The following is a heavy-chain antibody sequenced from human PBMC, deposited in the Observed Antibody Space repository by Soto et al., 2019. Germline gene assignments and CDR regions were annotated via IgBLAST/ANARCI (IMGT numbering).Heavy chain of an antibody. V-gene: IGHV4-4*02. CDR3: ARPTLSYYYHGIDL. Sequence: QVQLQESGPRLVKPSETLSLTCAVSGGSVSSDNWWSWVRQPPGKGLEWIGDIYETVSTNYNPSLQSRVRMSRDKSKNHFSLNLTSVIAADTAGYYCARPTLSYYYHGIDLWGQGAPVTVSS. J-gene: IGHJ6*02. D-gene: IGHD3-16*01. CDR1: GGSVSSDNW. CDR2: IYETVST.